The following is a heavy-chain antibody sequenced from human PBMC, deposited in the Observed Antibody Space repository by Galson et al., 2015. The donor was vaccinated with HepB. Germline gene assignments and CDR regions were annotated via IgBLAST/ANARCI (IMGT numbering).Heavy chain of an antibody. V-gene: IGHV3-30-3*01. J-gene: IGHJ4*02. CDR2: ISYDGSNK. CDR1: GFTFSSYA. CDR3: ARDLSPGIAAAGTVGFDY. D-gene: IGHD6-13*01. Sequence: SLRLSCAASGFTFSSYAMHWVRQAPGKGLEWVAVISYDGSNKYYADSVKGRFTISRDNSKNTLYLQMNSLRAEDTAAYYCARDLSPGIAAAGTVGFDYWGQGTLVTVSS.